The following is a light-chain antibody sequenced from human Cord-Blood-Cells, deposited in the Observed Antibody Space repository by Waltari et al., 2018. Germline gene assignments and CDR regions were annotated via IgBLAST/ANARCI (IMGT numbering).Light chain of an antibody. Sequence: SSELTQDPAVSVALGQTVRITCQGDSLRSYYASWYQQKPGQAPVLVIYGKNNRPSGIPHRFSGSSAGNTASLTFTGAKAEDEADYYCNSRDSSGNHVFGTGTKVTVL. CDR1: SLRSYY. CDR2: GKN. CDR3: NSRDSSGNHV. V-gene: IGLV3-19*01. J-gene: IGLJ1*01.